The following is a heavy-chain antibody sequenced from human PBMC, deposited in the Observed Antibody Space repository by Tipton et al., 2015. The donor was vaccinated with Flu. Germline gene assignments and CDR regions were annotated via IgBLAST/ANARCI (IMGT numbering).Heavy chain of an antibody. V-gene: IGHV4-38-2*02. CDR2: IYHSGNV. Sequence: TLSLTCTVSGYSISSGYYWGWIRQPPGKGLEWIGSIYHSGNVYYNLSLRGRVIISVDVSKNQFSLKMSSVTAADTAVYYCAREDGSTWFGEGGDWFDPWGHGTPVTVSS. J-gene: IGHJ5*02. CDR3: AREDGSTWFGEGGDWFDP. D-gene: IGHD3-10*01. CDR1: GYSISSGYY.